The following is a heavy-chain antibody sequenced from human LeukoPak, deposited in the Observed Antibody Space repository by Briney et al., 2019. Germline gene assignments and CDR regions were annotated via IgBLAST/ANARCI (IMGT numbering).Heavy chain of an antibody. CDR2: INPNSGGT. Sequence: ASVKVSCKASVYTFTGYYMHWVRQAPGQGLEWMGWINPNSGGTNYAQKFQGRVTMTRDTSISTAYMELSRLRSDDTAVYYCARDATRGSYYFDYWGQGTLVTVSS. CDR1: VYTFTGYY. CDR3: ARDATRGSYYFDY. V-gene: IGHV1-2*02. D-gene: IGHD3-10*01. J-gene: IGHJ4*02.